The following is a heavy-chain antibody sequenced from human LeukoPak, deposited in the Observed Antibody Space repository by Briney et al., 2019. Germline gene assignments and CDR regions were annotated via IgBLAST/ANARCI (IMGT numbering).Heavy chain of an antibody. CDR2: IKSKTDGGTT. Sequence: GGSLRLSCAASGFTFSNAWMSWVRQAPGKGREWVGRIKSKTDGGTTDYAAPVKGRFTISRDDSKNTLYLQMNSLKTEDTAVYYCTTDSIQLWLPTAFDYWGQGTLVTVSS. CDR1: GFTFSNAW. J-gene: IGHJ4*02. D-gene: IGHD5-18*01. CDR3: TTDSIQLWLPTAFDY. V-gene: IGHV3-15*01.